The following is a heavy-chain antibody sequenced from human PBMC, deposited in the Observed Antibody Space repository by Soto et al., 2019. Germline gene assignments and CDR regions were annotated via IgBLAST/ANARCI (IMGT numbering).Heavy chain of an antibody. D-gene: IGHD5-12*01. CDR2: IYYSGST. Sequence: SATLSISCTVSGGSIISSSYYWGWIRQPPGKGLEWIGYIYYSGSTNYNPSLKSRVTISVDTSKNQFSLKLSSVTAADTAVYYCARAARDGYNYRLDYWGQGTLVTVSS. CDR1: GGSIISSSYY. V-gene: IGHV4-61*05. J-gene: IGHJ4*02. CDR3: ARAARDGYNYRLDY.